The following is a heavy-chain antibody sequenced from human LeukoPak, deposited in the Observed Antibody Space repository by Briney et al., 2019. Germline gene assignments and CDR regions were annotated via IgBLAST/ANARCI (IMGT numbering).Heavy chain of an antibody. V-gene: IGHV1-69*13. CDR3: ARDLSGIAAAGEFDY. CDR2: IIPIFGTA. Sequence: SVKVSCKASGGTFSSYAISWVRQAPGQGLEWMGGIIPIFGTANYAQKFQGRVTITADESTSTAYMELSSLRSEDTAVYYCARDLSGIAAAGEFDYWGQGTLVTVSS. J-gene: IGHJ4*02. D-gene: IGHD6-13*01. CDR1: GGTFSSYA.